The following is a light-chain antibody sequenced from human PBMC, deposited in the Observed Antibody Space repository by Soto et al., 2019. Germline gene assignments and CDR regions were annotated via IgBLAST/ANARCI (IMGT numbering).Light chain of an antibody. CDR3: QQSYNTPRT. CDR2: TAS. J-gene: IGKJ1*01. V-gene: IGKV1-39*01. CDR1: QPISDY. Sequence: DIQMTQSPSSLSASVGDRVTITCRTSQPISDYLNWYQQKPGKAPSLLIYTASNLQTGVPSRFSASGSGTHFTLTINSLQPEDFATYYCQQSYNTPRTFGQGTKVEIK.